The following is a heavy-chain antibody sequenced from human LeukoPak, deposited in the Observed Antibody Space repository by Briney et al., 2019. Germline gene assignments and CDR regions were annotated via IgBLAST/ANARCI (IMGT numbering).Heavy chain of an antibody. Sequence: GGSLRLSCAASGFTFSSCSMNWVRQAPGKGLEWVSSISSSSSYIYYADSVKGRFTISRDNAKNSLYLQMNSLRAEDTAVYYCARGRGHIVVVTSDYWGQGTLVTVSS. J-gene: IGHJ4*02. CDR1: GFTFSSCS. CDR2: ISSSSSYI. CDR3: ARGRGHIVVVTSDY. V-gene: IGHV3-21*01. D-gene: IGHD2-21*02.